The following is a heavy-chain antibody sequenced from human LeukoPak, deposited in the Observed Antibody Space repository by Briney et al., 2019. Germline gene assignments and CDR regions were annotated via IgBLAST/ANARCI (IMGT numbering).Heavy chain of an antibody. CDR3: ARAGRGEYYSSTSCSNWFDP. V-gene: IGHV4-34*01. Sequence: PSETLSLTCAVYGGSFSGYYWSWIRQPPGKGLEWIGEINHSGSTNYNPSLKSRVTISVDTSKNQFSLKLSSVTAADTAVYYCARAGRGEYYSSTSCSNWFDPWGQGTLVTVSS. CDR1: GGSFSGYY. J-gene: IGHJ5*02. CDR2: INHSGST. D-gene: IGHD2-2*01.